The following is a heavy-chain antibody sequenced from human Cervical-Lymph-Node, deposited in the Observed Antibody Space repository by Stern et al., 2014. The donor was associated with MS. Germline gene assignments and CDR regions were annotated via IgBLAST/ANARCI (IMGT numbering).Heavy chain of an antibody. CDR1: GFTFSTYI. V-gene: IGHV3-21*02. CDR2: LGSYSDYM. Sequence: EVQLVESGGGLVKPGGSLRLSCVVSGFTFSTYIISWVRQAPGKGLEWVSSLGSYSDYMRYADSVKGRFTISRDNAKNSLYLQMNSLRAEDTAVYYCARDRGLIEQLIYFDHWGKGTLGTVSS. CDR3: ARDRGLIEQLIYFDH. J-gene: IGHJ4*02. D-gene: IGHD6-13*01.